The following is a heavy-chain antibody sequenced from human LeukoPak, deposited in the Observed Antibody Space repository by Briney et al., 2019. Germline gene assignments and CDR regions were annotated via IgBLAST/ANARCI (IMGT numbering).Heavy chain of an antibody. CDR3: ASHNSGSYYDSDWFDP. CDR1: GYSISSGYY. Sequence: SETLSLTCTVSGYSISSGYYWGWIRQPPGQGLEWIGSIYHSGSTYYNPSLKSRVTISVDTSKNQFSLKLSSVTAADTAVYYCASHNSGSYYDSDWFDPWGQGTLVTVSS. CDR2: IYHSGST. V-gene: IGHV4-38-2*02. D-gene: IGHD1-26*01. J-gene: IGHJ5*02.